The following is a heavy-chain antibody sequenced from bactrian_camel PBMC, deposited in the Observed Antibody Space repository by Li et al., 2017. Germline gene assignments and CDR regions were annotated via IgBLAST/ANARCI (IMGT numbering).Heavy chain of an antibody. CDR3: ATQSTYSGRWFIYEYDY. Sequence: VQLVESGGGSVQAGGSLRLSCAASGFTFSNYVMSWVRQAPGKGLEWVSSINSGGGSAYYADSVKGRFTISRENAKNTLLLQVNSLKTEDTAVYYCATQSTYSGRWFIYEYDYWGLGTQVTVS. CDR1: GFTFSNYV. CDR2: INSGGGSA. D-gene: IGHD6*01. V-gene: IGHV3S40*01. J-gene: IGHJ4*01.